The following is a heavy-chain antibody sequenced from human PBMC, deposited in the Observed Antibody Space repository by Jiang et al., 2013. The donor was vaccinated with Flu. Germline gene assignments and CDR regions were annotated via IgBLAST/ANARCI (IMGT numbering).Heavy chain of an antibody. J-gene: IGHJ5*02. Sequence: GSGLVKPSQTLSLTCTVSGGSISSGDYYWSWIRQPPGKGLEWIGYIYYSGSTYYNPSLKSRVTISVDTSKNQFSLKLSSVTAADTAVYYCARVLTREFGELGSWFDPWGQGTLVTVSS. CDR3: ARVLTREFGELGSWFDP. CDR1: GGSISSGDYY. V-gene: IGHV4-30-4*01. CDR2: IYYSGST. D-gene: IGHD3-10*01.